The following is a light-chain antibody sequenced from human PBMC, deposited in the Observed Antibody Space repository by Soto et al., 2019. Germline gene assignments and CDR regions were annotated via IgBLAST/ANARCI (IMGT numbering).Light chain of an antibody. CDR3: QTWSTDIRV. Sequence: QSVLTQSPSASASLGASVKLTCTLSSGHNSYAIAWHQQQPEKGPRYLMKVNSDGSHRKGDGIPDRFSGSSSGAERYLTISSRQSEDEADYYCQTWSTDIRVFGGGTKLTVL. J-gene: IGLJ3*02. CDR1: SGHNSYA. CDR2: VNSDGSH. V-gene: IGLV4-69*01.